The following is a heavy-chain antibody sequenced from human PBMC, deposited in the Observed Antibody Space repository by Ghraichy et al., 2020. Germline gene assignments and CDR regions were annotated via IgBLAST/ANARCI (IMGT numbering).Heavy chain of an antibody. CDR2: IKQDGSEK. D-gene: IGHD4-17*01. J-gene: IGHJ5*02. Sequence: LSLTCAASGFTFSSYWMSWVRQAPGKGLEWVANIKQDGSEKYYVDSVKGRFTISRDNAKNSLYLQMNSLRAEDTAVYYCARDLEGSGDYDSFNWFDPWGQGTLVTVSS. V-gene: IGHV3-7*01. CDR1: GFTFSSYW. CDR3: ARDLEGSGDYDSFNWFDP.